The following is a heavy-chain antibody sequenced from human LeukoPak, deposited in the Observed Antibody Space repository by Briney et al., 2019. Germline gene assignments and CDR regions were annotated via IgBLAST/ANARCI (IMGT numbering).Heavy chain of an antibody. CDR3: ARVQPFYGSGSYYKTFDY. J-gene: IGHJ4*02. Sequence: ASVKVSCKASGYTFTGYYMHWVRQAPGQGLEWMGWTNPNSGGTNYAQKFQGRVTMTRDTSISTAYMELSRLRSDDTAVYYCARVQPFYGSGSYYKTFDYWGQGTLVIVSS. V-gene: IGHV1-2*02. D-gene: IGHD3-10*01. CDR1: GYTFTGYY. CDR2: TNPNSGGT.